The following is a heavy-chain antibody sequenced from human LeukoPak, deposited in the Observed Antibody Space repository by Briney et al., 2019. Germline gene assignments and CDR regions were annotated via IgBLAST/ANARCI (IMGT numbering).Heavy chain of an antibody. Sequence: ASVKVSCKASGYTFTSYGISWVRQAPGQGLEWMGWISAYNGNTNYAQKLQGRVTMTTDTSTSTAYMELRSLRSEDTAVYYCARGRDYYDTSGYYYGSWGQGTLVTVSS. D-gene: IGHD3-22*01. CDR1: GYTFTSYG. CDR2: ISAYNGNT. J-gene: IGHJ5*02. V-gene: IGHV1-18*01. CDR3: ARGRDYYDTSGYYYGS.